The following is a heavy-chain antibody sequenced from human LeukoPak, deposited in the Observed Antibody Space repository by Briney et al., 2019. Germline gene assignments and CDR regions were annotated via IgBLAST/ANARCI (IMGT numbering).Heavy chain of an antibody. D-gene: IGHD5-12*01. V-gene: IGHV4-39*01. J-gene: IGHJ4*02. CDR3: ARQSGYYYSDFDY. CDR2: IYYSGST. Sequence: SETLSLTCTVSGDSISSSNYYWGWIRQPPGKGLEWIGSIYYSGSTYYNPSLKSRVTMPVDTSKKQFSLNLSSVTAADTAVYYCARQSGYYYSDFDYWGQGTLVTVSS. CDR1: GDSISSSNYY.